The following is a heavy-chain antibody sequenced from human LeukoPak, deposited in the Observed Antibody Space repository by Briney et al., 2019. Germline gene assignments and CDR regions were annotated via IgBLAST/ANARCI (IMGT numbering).Heavy chain of an antibody. CDR3: AREYGDILTGYSDAFDI. D-gene: IGHD3-9*01. CDR2: INPNSGGT. Sequence: GASVKVSCKASGYTFTGYYMHWVRQAPGQGLEWMGWINPNSGGTNYAQKFQGRVTMTRDTSISTAYMELSRLRSDDTAVYYCAREYGDILTGYSDAFDIWGQGTMVTVSS. J-gene: IGHJ3*02. CDR1: GYTFTGYY. V-gene: IGHV1-2*02.